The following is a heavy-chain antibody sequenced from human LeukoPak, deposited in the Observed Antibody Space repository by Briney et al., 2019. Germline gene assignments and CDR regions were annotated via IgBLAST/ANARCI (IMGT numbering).Heavy chain of an antibody. V-gene: IGHV3-21*01. CDR3: ARSVFSAVVSAQHEFDD. CDR1: GFTFSSYA. Sequence: GGSLRLSCAASGFTFSSYAMNWVRQGPGKGLEWVSTIDFSGDYIYYADSLKGRFTISRDNAKNSVHLQMNSLRAEDTAVYYCARSVFSAVVSAQHEFDDWGHGTLVTVSS. J-gene: IGHJ4*01. D-gene: IGHD4-23*01. CDR2: IDFSGDYI.